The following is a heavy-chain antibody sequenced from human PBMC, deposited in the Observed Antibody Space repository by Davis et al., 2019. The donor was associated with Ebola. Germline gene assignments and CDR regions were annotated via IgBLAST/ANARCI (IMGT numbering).Heavy chain of an antibody. Sequence: MPSETLSLTCAVSGGFVSSGGYSWSWLRQPPGKGLEWIGYYYYTGTTHYSPSLKSRVTISIDTSKNQFSLHLSSVTAADTAVYYCARGDSYYDHGGYYAGPEAPDHWGQGTLVSVSS. CDR3: ARGDSYYDHGGYYAGPEAPDH. J-gene: IGHJ4*02. CDR2: YYYTGTT. D-gene: IGHD3-22*01. V-gene: IGHV4-30-4*07. CDR1: GGFVSSGGYS.